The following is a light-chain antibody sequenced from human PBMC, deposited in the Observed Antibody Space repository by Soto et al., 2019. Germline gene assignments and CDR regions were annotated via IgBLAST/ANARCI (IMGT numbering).Light chain of an antibody. CDR1: SSDVGSYNL. CDR2: EGS. CDR3: CSYAGGNTLV. J-gene: IGLJ2*01. Sequence: QSALTQPASVSGSPGQTITISCTGTSSDVGSYNLVSWYQQNPGKAPKLIICEGSKRPSGVSNRFSGSRSANTASLTISGLQAEDEADYYCCSYAGGNTLVFGGGTQLTVL. V-gene: IGLV2-23*01.